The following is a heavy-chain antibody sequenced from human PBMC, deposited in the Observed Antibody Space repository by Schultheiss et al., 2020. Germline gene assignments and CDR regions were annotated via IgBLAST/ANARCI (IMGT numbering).Heavy chain of an antibody. CDR1: GDSIKSGSNF. J-gene: IGHJ6*04. D-gene: IGHD6-6*01. CDR2: IYSSGST. V-gene: IGHV4-61*02. Sequence: SETLSLTCTVSGDSIKSGSNFWSWIRQPAGKGLEWIGRIYSSGSTNYNPSLKSRVIISLGTTRTQFSLQLSSVTAADTAVYYCARGIAARPSDYYYYGMDVWGKGTTVTVSS. CDR3: ARGIAARPSDYYYYGMDV.